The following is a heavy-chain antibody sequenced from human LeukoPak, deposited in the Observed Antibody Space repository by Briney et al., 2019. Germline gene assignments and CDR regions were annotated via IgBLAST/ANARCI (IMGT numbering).Heavy chain of an antibody. Sequence: SLRLSCAGSGFAFSDYYMTWIRQAPGRGLEFISYISCSGNSIVYADSVKGRFTISRDNAKNSLYLQMNSLRDEVTAVYYCAREPRLAVYWGQGTLVTVSS. D-gene: IGHD6-19*01. CDR2: ISCSGNSI. J-gene: IGHJ4*02. CDR1: GFAFSDYY. CDR3: AREPRLAVY. V-gene: IGHV3-11*01.